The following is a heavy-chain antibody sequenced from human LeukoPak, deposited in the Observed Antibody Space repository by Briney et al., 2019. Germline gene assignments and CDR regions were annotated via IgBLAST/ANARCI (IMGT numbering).Heavy chain of an antibody. D-gene: IGHD3-22*01. CDR1: GLTFSSYP. CDR2: ISYDGSEK. V-gene: IGHV3-30-3*01. CDR3: AREGNSGYYPY. J-gene: IGHJ4*02. Sequence: GGSLRLSCAASGLTFSSYPMHWVRQAPGKGLEWVAVISYDGSEKHYAGPVKGRFTISRDNSKNTLYPQMSSLRAEDTAMYYCAREGNSGYYPYWGQGILVTVSS.